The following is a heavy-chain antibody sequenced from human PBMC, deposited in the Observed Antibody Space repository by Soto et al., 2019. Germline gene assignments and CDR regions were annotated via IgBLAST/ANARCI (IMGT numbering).Heavy chain of an antibody. CDR3: VRDPATVTSYFDY. CDR1: GFTFSSYA. CDR2: ISGSGGST. J-gene: IGHJ4*02. D-gene: IGHD4-17*01. Sequence: GGSLRLSCAASGFTFSSYAMSWVRQAPGKGLEWVSAISGSGGSTYYADSVKGRFTISRDDSKSTLFLQMNSLRADDTAVYYCVRDPATVTSYFDYWGQGALVTVSS. V-gene: IGHV3-23*01.